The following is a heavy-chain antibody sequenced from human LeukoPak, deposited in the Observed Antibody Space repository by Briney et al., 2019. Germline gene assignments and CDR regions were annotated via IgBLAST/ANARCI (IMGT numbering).Heavy chain of an antibody. CDR3: AREGTKYSVENWFDP. Sequence: ASVKVSCKASGYTFTSYGISWVRQAPGQGLEWMGWINPNSGGTNYAQKFQGRVTMTRDTSISTAYMELSRLRSDDTAVYYCAREGTKYSVENWFDPWGQGTLVTVSS. D-gene: IGHD2-21*01. V-gene: IGHV1-2*02. CDR2: INPNSGGT. J-gene: IGHJ5*02. CDR1: GYTFTSYG.